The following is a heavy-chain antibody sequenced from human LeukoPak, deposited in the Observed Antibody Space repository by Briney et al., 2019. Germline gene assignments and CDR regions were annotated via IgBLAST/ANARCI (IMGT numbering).Heavy chain of an antibody. J-gene: IGHJ4*02. CDR2: ISSSGFST. Sequence: GGSLRLSCAASGFNFSDYYMSWILQAPGKGLEWVSYISSSGFSTYYAGSVKGRFTISRDNARNSLYLQMNSLAPEDTALYYCARGKRRFDYWGQGTLVSVFS. CDR3: ARGKRRFDY. CDR1: GFNFSDYY. V-gene: IGHV3-11*01.